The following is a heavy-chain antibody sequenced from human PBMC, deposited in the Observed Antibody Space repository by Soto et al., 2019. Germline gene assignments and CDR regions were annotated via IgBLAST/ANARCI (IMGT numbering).Heavy chain of an antibody. CDR3: ARVTGTNYYYYYGMDV. D-gene: IGHD1-20*01. J-gene: IGHJ6*02. Sequence: ASVKVSCKASGYTFTSYAMHWVRQAPGQRLEWMGWINAGNGNTKYSQKFQGRVTITADKSTSTAYMELSSLRSEDTAVYYCARVTGTNYYYYYGMDVWGQGTTVTVSS. V-gene: IGHV1-3*01. CDR2: INAGNGNT. CDR1: GYTFTSYA.